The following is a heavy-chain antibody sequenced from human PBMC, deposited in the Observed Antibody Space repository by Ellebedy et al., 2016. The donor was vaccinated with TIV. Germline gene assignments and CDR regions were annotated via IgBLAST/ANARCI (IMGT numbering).Heavy chain of an antibody. CDR3: AKVDVPMVPGVVFLNY. V-gene: IGHV3-23*01. CDR2: MSGTADKT. Sequence: GESLKISCAASGFTFINYAMSWVRQAPGKGLEWVSAMSGTADKTYYADSVKGRFTISRDNSKNTVYLQMTSLRAEDTAVYYCAKVDVPMVPGVVFLNYWGQGTLVTVSS. D-gene: IGHD3-10*01. CDR1: GFTFINYA. J-gene: IGHJ4*02.